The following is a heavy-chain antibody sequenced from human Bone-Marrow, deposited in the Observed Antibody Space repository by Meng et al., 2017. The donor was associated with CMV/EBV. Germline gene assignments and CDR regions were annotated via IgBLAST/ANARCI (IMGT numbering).Heavy chain of an antibody. D-gene: IGHD2-2*01. J-gene: IGHJ6*02. CDR1: GFTFSSYS. Sequence: GESLKISCAASGFTFSSYSMNWVRQAPGKGLEWVSSISSSSSYIYYADSVKGRFTISRDNAKNSLYLQMNSLRAEDTAVYYCASSVQPNIVVVPDAFYYGMDVWGQGTTVTVSS. V-gene: IGHV3-21*01. CDR2: ISSSSSYI. CDR3: ASSVQPNIVVVPDAFYYGMDV.